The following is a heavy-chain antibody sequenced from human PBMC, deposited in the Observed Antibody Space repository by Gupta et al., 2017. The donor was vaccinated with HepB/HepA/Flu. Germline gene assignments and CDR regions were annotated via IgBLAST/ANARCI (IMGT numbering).Heavy chain of an antibody. CDR2: ISGSGSNT. CDR1: GFTFSNYA. CDR3: AKEMRDYYASSGQDY. D-gene: IGHD3-22*01. Sequence: EVQLLESGGGLVPPGGSLRLSCAASGFTFSNYAISWVRQAPGKGLEWVSAISGSGSNTYYTDSVKGRFTISRDNSKNTLYLQMISLRAEDTAIYYCAKEMRDYYASSGQDYWGQGTLVTVSS. V-gene: IGHV3-23*01. J-gene: IGHJ4*02.